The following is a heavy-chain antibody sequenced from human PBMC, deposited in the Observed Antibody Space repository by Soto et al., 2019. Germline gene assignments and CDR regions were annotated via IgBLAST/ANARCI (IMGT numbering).Heavy chain of an antibody. Sequence: QVQLVQSGAEVKKPGSSVKVSCKASGGTFSSYTISWVRQAPGQGIEWMGRIIPILGIANYAQKFQGRVTLTADKSTSTAYMELSSLSSEDTAVYYCARGDYRYNWFDPWGQGTLVTVSS. D-gene: IGHD4-4*01. J-gene: IGHJ5*02. CDR3: ARGDYRYNWFDP. CDR2: IIPILGIA. CDR1: GGTFSSYT. V-gene: IGHV1-69*02.